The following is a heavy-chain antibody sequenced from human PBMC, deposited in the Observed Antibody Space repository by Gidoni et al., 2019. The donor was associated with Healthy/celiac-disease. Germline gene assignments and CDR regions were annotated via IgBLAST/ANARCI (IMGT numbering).Heavy chain of an antibody. J-gene: IGHJ6*02. Sequence: EVKLVESAGRLVQPGGSLKLSCPDPGLTLRGSAMHWVRRASGKGLGWVGRIRSTANSDATAYAASVKGRFTISRDDSKNTAYLQMNSLKTEDTAVYYFTSYSIVPGGMDVWGQGTTVTVSS. D-gene: IGHD6-13*01. CDR1: GLTLRGSA. CDR2: IRSTANSDAT. CDR3: TSYSIVPGGMDV. V-gene: IGHV3-73*01.